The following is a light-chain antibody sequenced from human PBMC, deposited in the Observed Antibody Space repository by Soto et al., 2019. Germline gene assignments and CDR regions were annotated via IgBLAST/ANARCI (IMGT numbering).Light chain of an antibody. V-gene: IGLV2-14*01. Sequence: QSVLTQPASVSGSPAQSITISCTGTSGDIGSYTYVSWYQQYPGKAPKLLISEVTNRPSGVSNRFSGSKSGNTASLTISGLQAEDEAHYYCSSYTTNSPPVVFGGGTKVTVL. CDR3: SSYTTNSPPVV. J-gene: IGLJ2*01. CDR2: EVT. CDR1: SGDIGSYTY.